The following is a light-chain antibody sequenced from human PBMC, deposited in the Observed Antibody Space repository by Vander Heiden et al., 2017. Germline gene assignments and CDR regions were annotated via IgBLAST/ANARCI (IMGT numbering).Light chain of an antibody. J-gene: IGKJ4*01. CDR3: HQEEKLPPT. V-gene: IGKV1-33*01. CDR1: QDITNY. CDR2: DAS. Sequence: DIQMTQSPSFLSASVGDRVTLTCQASQDITNYLNWYQQKPGKAPKLLIYDASNFETGVPSRFSGGGSGTDFTLTISSLQPEDIGTYFCHQEEKLPPTFGGGTKVE.